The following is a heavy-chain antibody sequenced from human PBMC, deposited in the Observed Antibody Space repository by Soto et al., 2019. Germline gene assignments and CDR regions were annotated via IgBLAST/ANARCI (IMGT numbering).Heavy chain of an antibody. CDR3: AKSRDAYNFYFYYGMDV. CDR2: ILYDGSNK. CDR1: GFTFGNNG. J-gene: IGHJ6*02. Sequence: GGSLSLSCPASGFTFGNNGMHWVRQTPGKGLEWVALILYDGSNKYYGDSVKGRFTISRDNSKNTLYLQVSSLRAEDTAVYYCAKSRDAYNFYFYYGMDVWGQGTTVTVSS. D-gene: IGHD2-2*01. V-gene: IGHV3-30*18.